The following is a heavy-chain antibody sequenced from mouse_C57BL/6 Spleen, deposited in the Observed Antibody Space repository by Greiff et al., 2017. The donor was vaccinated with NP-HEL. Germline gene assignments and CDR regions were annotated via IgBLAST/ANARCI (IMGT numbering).Heavy chain of an antibody. V-gene: IGHV5-2*01. CDR2: INSDGGST. CDR3: ARQGGYDYDEDGDWYFDV. Sequence: EVQLVESGGGLVQPGESLKLSCESNEYEFPSHDMSWVRKTPEKRLELVAAINSDGGSTYYPDTMERRFIISRDNTKKTLYLQMSSLRAEDTALYYCARQGGYDYDEDGDWYFDVWGTGTTVTVSS. J-gene: IGHJ1*03. D-gene: IGHD2-4*01. CDR1: EYEFPSHD.